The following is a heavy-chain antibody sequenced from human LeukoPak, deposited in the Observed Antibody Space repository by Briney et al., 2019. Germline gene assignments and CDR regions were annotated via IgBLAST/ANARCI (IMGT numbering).Heavy chain of an antibody. CDR3: AKDTRYYYDSSGYYIA. Sequence: GGSLRLSCAASGFTFSSYAMSWVRQAPGKGLEWVLAISGSGGSTYYADSVKGRFTISRDNSKNTLYLQMNSLRAEDTAVYYCAKDTRYYYDSSGYYIAWGQGTLVTVSS. J-gene: IGHJ4*02. CDR2: ISGSGGST. V-gene: IGHV3-23*01. D-gene: IGHD3-22*01. CDR1: GFTFSSYA.